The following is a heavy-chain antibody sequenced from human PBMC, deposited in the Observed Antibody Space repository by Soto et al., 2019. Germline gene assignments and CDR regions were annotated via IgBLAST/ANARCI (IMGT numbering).Heavy chain of an antibody. CDR3: ARARLVVEGRFDY. D-gene: IGHD3-22*01. Sequence: QVHLVESGGALVKPGGSLRLSCAVSGFSFSDYYMNWIRQAPGKGLEWLSYISNTATYTNYADSVRGRFTISRDSAKNSLYLDMNVLRAEDTAVYYCARARLVVEGRFDYWGQGTLVTVSS. CDR1: GFSFSDYY. V-gene: IGHV3-11*06. J-gene: IGHJ4*02. CDR2: ISNTATYT.